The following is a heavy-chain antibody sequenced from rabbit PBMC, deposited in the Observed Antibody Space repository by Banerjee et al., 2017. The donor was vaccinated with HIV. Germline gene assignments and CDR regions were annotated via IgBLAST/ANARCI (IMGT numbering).Heavy chain of an antibody. CDR3: ARYDAVNNNGRGDL. J-gene: IGHJ4*01. CDR2: IYTGSSGRT. CDR1: GFSFSSSYW. V-gene: IGHV1S40*01. Sequence: QSLEESGGDLVKPGASLTLTCTASGFSFSSSYWICWVRQAPGKGLEWIGCIYTGSSGRTYYASWAKGRFTISKTSSTTVTLQMTSLTAADTATYFCARYDAVNNNGRGDLWGPGTLVTVS. D-gene: IGHD5-1*01.